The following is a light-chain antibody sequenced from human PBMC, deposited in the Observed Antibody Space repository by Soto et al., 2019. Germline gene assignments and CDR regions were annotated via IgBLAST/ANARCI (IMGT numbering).Light chain of an antibody. CDR1: QSISNY. CDR3: QQTYGMGT. Sequence: DIQLTQSPYFLSASVGDRVTITCRASQSISNYLNWYQQKPGKAPRLLIYAASTLQSGAPSRFSGNGSGTNFTLTISSLHPEDSATFYCQQTYGMGTFGHGTKVDIK. V-gene: IGKV1-39*01. CDR2: AAS. J-gene: IGKJ1*01.